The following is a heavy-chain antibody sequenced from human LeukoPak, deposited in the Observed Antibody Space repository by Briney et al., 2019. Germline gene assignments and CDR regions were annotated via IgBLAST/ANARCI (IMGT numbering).Heavy chain of an antibody. D-gene: IGHD1-26*01. V-gene: IGHV1-2*06. Sequence: ASVKVSCKASGYTFTGYYMHWVRQAPGQGLEWMGRINPNSGGTNYAQKFQGRVTMTRDTSISTAYMELGRLRSDDTAVYYCARDLSSGSYYGNWGQGTLVTVSS. CDR3: ARDLSSGSYYGN. J-gene: IGHJ4*02. CDR1: GYTFTGYY. CDR2: INPNSGGT.